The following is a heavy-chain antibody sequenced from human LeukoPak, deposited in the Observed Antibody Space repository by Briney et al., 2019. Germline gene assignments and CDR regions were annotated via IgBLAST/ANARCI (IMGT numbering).Heavy chain of an antibody. V-gene: IGHV3-23*01. D-gene: IGHD6-19*01. CDR3: ASAQWLATFDY. CDR1: GFTFSSYA. J-gene: IGHJ4*02. CDR2: ISGGAGFT. Sequence: GGSLRLSCAASGFTFSSYAMSWVRQAPGKGLEWVSAISGGAGFTYYADSVKGRFTISRDNSKNTLNLQMNSLRVEDTAVYHCASAQWLATFDYWGQGTLVTVSS.